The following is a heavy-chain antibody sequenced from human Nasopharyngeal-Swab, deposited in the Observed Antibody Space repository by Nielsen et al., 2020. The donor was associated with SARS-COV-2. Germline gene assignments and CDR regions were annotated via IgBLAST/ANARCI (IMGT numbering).Heavy chain of an antibody. D-gene: IGHD4-17*01. CDR3: ARASTVTTFFDL. J-gene: IGHJ2*01. Sequence: SETLSLTCAVYGGSFSGYYWSWIRQPPGKGLEWIGEINHSGSTNYNPSLKSRVTISVDTSKNQFSLKLNSVTAADTAVYYCARASTVTTFFDLWGRGTLGTVSS. V-gene: IGHV4-34*01. CDR1: GGSFSGYY. CDR2: INHSGST.